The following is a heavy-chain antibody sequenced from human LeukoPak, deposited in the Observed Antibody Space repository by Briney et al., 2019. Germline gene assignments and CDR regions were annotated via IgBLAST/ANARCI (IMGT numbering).Heavy chain of an antibody. V-gene: IGHV3-23*01. Sequence: PGGSLRLSCAASGLTFSSYALSWVRQAPGKGLEWVSVISGSGGSTYYADSVKGRFTISRDNSKNTLYLQMNSLRAEDTAVYYCAKDRVGSGRNFDYWGQGTLVTVSS. D-gene: IGHD3-10*01. CDR3: AKDRVGSGRNFDY. J-gene: IGHJ4*02. CDR1: GLTFSSYA. CDR2: ISGSGGST.